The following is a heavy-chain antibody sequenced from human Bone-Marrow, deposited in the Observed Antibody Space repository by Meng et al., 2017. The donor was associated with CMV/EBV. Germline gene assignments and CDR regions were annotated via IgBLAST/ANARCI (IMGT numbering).Heavy chain of an antibody. CDR2: IIPIFGTR. D-gene: IGHD4-17*01. Sequence: KASGGTFSSYAISWVRQAPGQALEWMGVIIPIFGTRNYAQKFQGRVTITADESTTTAYMDLSSLRSEDTAVYYCARGWGGDQEAIDYWGQGTLVTVSS. CDR1: GGTFSSYA. V-gene: IGHV1-69*01. CDR3: ARGWGGDQEAIDY. J-gene: IGHJ4*02.